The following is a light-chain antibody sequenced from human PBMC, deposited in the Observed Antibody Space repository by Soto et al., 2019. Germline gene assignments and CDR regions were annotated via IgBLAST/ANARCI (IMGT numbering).Light chain of an antibody. CDR3: LQDYSYPRT. CDR1: QAIRTE. CDR2: GTS. J-gene: IGKJ1*01. V-gene: IGKV1-6*01. Sequence: AIQMTQSPSSLSASVGDRVIITCRASQAIRTELGWYQQRPGKAPKLLIYGTSNLQSGVPSRFSGSGSGTDFTLTINGLQPEDFATCYCLQDYSYPRTFGQGTKVDIK.